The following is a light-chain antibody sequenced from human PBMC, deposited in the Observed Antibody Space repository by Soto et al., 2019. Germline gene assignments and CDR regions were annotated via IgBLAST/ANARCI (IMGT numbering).Light chain of an antibody. CDR3: QQYNTYSA. Sequence: DIQMTQSPSTLSGSVGDRVTITFRASQTISSWLAWYQQKRGKAPELLIYDASSLKSGVPSRFSGSGSGTEFTLTISSLQPDDFATYYCQQYNTYSAFGQGTKVDIK. J-gene: IGKJ1*01. V-gene: IGKV1-5*01. CDR2: DAS. CDR1: QTISSW.